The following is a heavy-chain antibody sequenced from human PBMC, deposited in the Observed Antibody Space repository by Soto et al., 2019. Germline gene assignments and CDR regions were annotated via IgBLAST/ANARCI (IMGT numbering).Heavy chain of an antibody. CDR3: AKGSSSWYIAGVDYFDY. J-gene: IGHJ4*02. V-gene: IGHV3-23*01. CDR2: ISGSGGST. D-gene: IGHD6-13*01. CDR1: GFTFSSYA. Sequence: EVQLLESGGGLVQPGGSLRLSCAASGFTFSSYAMSWVRQAPGKELEWVSAISGSGGSTYYADSVKGRFTISRDNSKNTLYLQMNSLRAEDTAVYYCAKGSSSWYIAGVDYFDYWGQGTLVTVSS.